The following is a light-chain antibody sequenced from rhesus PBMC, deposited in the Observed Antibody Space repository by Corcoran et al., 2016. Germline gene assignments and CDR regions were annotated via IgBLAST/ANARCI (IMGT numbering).Light chain of an antibody. J-gene: IGKJ2*01. CDR1: QSVSSY. V-gene: IGKV3-31*02. Sequence: EIVMTQSPATLSLSPGERATLSCRASQSVSSYLAWYQQKPGQAPRLLIYGASSRATGIPDRFSGSGSGTDFTLTISSLEPEVFAVYYCQETSNLYSFGQGTKVEIK. CDR2: GAS. CDR3: QETSNLYS.